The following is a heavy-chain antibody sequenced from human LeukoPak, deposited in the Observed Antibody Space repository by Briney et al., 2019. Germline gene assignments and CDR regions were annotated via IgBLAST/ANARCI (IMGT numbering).Heavy chain of an antibody. D-gene: IGHD5-18*01. CDR3: ARAVIRYSYGSYYYYGMDV. CDR2: IWYDGSNK. Sequence: GGSLRLSCAASGFTFSSYGMHWVRQAPGKGLEWVAVIWYDGSNKYYADSVKGRFTISRDNSKSTLYLQMNSLRAEDTAVYYCARAVIRYSYGSYYYYGMDVWGQGTTVTVSS. V-gene: IGHV3-33*01. J-gene: IGHJ6*02. CDR1: GFTFSSYG.